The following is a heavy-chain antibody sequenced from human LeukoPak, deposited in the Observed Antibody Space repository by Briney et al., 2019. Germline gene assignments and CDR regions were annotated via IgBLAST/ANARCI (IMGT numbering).Heavy chain of an antibody. J-gene: IGHJ6*02. V-gene: IGHV4-39*01. CDR2: IYYSGST. Sequence: SETLSLTCTVSGGSISSSSYYWGWIRQPPGKGLEWIVSIYYSGSTYYNPSLKSRITISVDTSKNQFSLKLSSVTAADTAVYYCARHINGGPYDSLDVWGQGTTVTVSS. D-gene: IGHD3-3*01. CDR3: ARHINGGPYDSLDV. CDR1: GGSISSSSYY.